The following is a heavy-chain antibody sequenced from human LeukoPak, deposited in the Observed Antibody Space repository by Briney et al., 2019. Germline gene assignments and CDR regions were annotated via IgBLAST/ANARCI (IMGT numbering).Heavy chain of an antibody. D-gene: IGHD3-3*01. Sequence: GGSLRLSCAASGFTFSSDSMSWVRQAPGKGLEWLSYISSSSSTINYADSVKGRFTISRDNAKNSLYLQMNSLRAEDTAVYYCARDSSGYDFWSGYYTWPKGEAFDIWGQGTMVTVSS. J-gene: IGHJ3*02. CDR1: GFTFSSDS. V-gene: IGHV3-48*01. CDR2: ISSSSSTI. CDR3: ARDSSGYDFWSGYYTWPKGEAFDI.